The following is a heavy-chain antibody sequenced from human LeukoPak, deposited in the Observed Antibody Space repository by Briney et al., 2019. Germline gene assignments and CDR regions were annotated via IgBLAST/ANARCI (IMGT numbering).Heavy chain of an antibody. D-gene: IGHD2-8*01. CDR2: MNEYGGDI. J-gene: IGHJ4*02. V-gene: IGHV3-7*01. Sequence: PGGSLRLSCAASGFSFSDHYMDWVRQAPGKGLEWVTHMNEYGGDIFYVDSVKDRFTISRDNAKNLLYLQMNSLRAEDTAVYFCARPRGCNSGRCNNFDYWGQGTLVTVSS. CDR1: GFSFSDHY. CDR3: ARPRGCNSGRCNNFDY.